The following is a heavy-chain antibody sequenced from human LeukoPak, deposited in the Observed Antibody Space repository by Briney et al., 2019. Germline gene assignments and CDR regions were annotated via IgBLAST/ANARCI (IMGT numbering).Heavy chain of an antibody. D-gene: IGHD2-8*02. CDR3: TTGGTGGFHSHY. J-gene: IGHJ4*02. Sequence: PGGSLRLSCAASGLTFSSAWMTWVRQAPGKGLEWVGRLKSKSERGATDYAAPVRGRFTISRDDSRDTVYLQMNSLKTEDTGVYYCTTGGTGGFHSHYLGQGTLVTVSS. CDR2: LKSKSERGAT. V-gene: IGHV3-15*01. CDR1: GLTFSSAW.